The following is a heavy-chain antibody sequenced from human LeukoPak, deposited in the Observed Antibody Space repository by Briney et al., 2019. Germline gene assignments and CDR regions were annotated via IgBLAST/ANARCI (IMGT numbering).Heavy chain of an antibody. CDR1: GFTFSSYS. CDR3: ARRLHSSSWYGGSGMDV. D-gene: IGHD6-13*01. V-gene: IGHV3-21*01. J-gene: IGHJ6*02. Sequence: GGSLRLSCAASGFTFSSYSMNWVRQAPGKGLEWVSSISSSSSYIYYADSVKGRFTISRDNAKNSLYLQMNSLRAEDTAVYYCARRLHSSSWYGGSGMDVWGQGTTVTVSS. CDR2: ISSSSSYI.